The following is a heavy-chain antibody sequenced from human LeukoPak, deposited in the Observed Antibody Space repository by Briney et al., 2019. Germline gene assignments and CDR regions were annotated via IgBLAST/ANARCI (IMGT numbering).Heavy chain of an antibody. CDR1: GFTFSNYW. J-gene: IGHJ4*02. D-gene: IGHD5-18*01. Sequence: PGGSLRLSCAASGFTFSNYWMSWVRQAPGKGLEWVANIKQDGSERYYVDSVKGRFTISRDNAKNSLYLQMNSLRAEDTAVYYCAKDRAMGDYWGQGTLVTVSS. CDR2: IKQDGSER. CDR3: AKDRAMGDY. V-gene: IGHV3-7*01.